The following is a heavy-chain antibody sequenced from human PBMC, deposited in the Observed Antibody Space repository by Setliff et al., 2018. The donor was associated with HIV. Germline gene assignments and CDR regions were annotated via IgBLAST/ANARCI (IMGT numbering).Heavy chain of an antibody. J-gene: IGHJ5*02. CDR2: IYYSETT. CDR3: ARDPGGLYCRSTSCQGGCFDP. Sequence: LSLTCTVSGASIRSHYWSWIRQAPGKGLEWIGSIYYSETTNNNPSHKSRVTISVDTSKNQFSLKLRSVTAADTAVDYCARDPGGLYCRSTSCQGGCFDPWGQGTLVTVSS. CDR1: GASIRSHY. V-gene: IGHV4-59*11. D-gene: IGHD2-2*01.